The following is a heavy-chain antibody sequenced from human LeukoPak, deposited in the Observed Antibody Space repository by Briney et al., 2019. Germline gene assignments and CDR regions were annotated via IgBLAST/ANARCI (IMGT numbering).Heavy chain of an antibody. Sequence: GGSLRLSCAASGFTFSDYYMSWIRQAPGKGLEWVLYISSSGSTIYYADSVKGRFTISRDNAKNSLYLQMNSLRGEDTAVYYCARDALKIFGVVQGTIDYWGDGDPVTVSS. CDR1: GFTFSDYY. CDR3: ARDALKIFGVVQGTIDY. D-gene: IGHD3-3*01. J-gene: IGHJ4*01. V-gene: IGHV3-11*04. CDR2: ISSSGSTI.